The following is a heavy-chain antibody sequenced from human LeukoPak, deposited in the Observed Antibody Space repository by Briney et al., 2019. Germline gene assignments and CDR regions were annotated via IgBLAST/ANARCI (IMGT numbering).Heavy chain of an antibody. Sequence: SETLSLTCTVSGGSISSSSYYWGWSRQPPGKGLEWIGSIYYSGSTYYNPSLKSRVNISVDTSKNQFSLTLSSVPAAATAVYYCARELGNSDFWSVHFDIWGQGTMVTVSS. J-gene: IGHJ3*02. CDR1: GGSISSSSYY. D-gene: IGHD3-3*01. V-gene: IGHV4-39*07. CDR3: ARELGNSDFWSVHFDI. CDR2: IYYSGST.